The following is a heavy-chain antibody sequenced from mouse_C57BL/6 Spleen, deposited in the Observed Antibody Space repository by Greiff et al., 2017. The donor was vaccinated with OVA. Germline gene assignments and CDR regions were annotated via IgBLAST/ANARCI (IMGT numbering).Heavy chain of an antibody. J-gene: IGHJ4*01. D-gene: IGHD2-4*01. CDR3: ARGGYDYDEVAMGG. Sequence: QVQLKQSGAELARPGASVKLSCKASGYTFTSYGISWVKQRTGQGLEWIGEIYPRSGNTYYNEKFKGKATLTADKSSSTAYMELRSLTSEDSAVYFCARGGYDYDEVAMGGWGQGTSVTVAS. CDR2: IYPRSGNT. CDR1: GYTFTSYG. V-gene: IGHV1-81*01.